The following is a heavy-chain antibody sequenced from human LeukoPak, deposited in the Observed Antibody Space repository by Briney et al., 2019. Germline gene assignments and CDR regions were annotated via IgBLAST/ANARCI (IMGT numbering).Heavy chain of an antibody. J-gene: IGHJ4*02. CDR2: IYYSGST. CDR3: AREVVAAAGTVDY. V-gene: IGHV4-39*07. D-gene: IGHD6-13*01. CDR1: GGSISSSSYY. Sequence: SETLSLTCTVSGGSISSSSYYWGWIRQPPGKGLEWIGSIYYSGSTNYNPSLKSRVTISVDTSKNQFSLKLSSVTAADTAVYYCAREVVAAAGTVDYWGQGTLVTVSS.